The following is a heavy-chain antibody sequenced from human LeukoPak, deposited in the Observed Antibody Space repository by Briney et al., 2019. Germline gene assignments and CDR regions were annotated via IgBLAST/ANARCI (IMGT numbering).Heavy chain of an antibody. D-gene: IGHD6-19*01. V-gene: IGHV1-2*02. Sequence: ASVKVSCKASGYTFTGYYMHWVRQAPGQGLEWMGWINPNSGGTNYAQKFQGRVTMTRDTSISTAYMELSRLRSDDTAVYYCAREGYSSVQIGDYWGQGTLVTVSS. CDR2: INPNSGGT. CDR3: AREGYSSVQIGDY. J-gene: IGHJ4*02. CDR1: GYTFTGYY.